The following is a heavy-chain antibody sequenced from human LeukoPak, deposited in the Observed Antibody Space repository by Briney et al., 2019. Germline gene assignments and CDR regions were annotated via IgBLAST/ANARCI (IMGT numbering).Heavy chain of an antibody. CDR1: GGTFSSYA. CDR2: IIPILGIA. D-gene: IGHD3-10*01. Sequence: SVKVSCTASGGTFSSYAISWVRQAPGQGLEWMGRIIPILGIANYAQKFQGRVTITADKSTSTAYMELSSLRSEDTAVYYCASDGSGSYQFDYWGQGTLVTVSS. V-gene: IGHV1-69*04. J-gene: IGHJ4*02. CDR3: ASDGSGSYQFDY.